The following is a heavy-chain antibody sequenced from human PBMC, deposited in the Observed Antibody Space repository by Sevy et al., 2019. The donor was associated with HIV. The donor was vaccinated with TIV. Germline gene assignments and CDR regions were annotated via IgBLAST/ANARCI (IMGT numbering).Heavy chain of an antibody. D-gene: IGHD2-21*01. V-gene: IGHV3-30-3*01. CDR3: ASVASSEVNDAFDI. Sequence: GGSLRLSCAASGFTFSSYAMHWVRQAPGKGLGWVAVISYDGSNKYYADSVKGRFTISRDNSKNTLYLQMNSLRAEDTAVYYCASVASSEVNDAFDIWGQGTMVTVSS. CDR1: GFTFSSYA. CDR2: ISYDGSNK. J-gene: IGHJ3*02.